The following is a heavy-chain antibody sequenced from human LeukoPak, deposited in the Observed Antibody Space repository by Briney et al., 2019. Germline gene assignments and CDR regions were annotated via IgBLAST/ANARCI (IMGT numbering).Heavy chain of an antibody. V-gene: IGHV3-23*01. CDR1: GFTFSSYA. D-gene: IGHD3-10*01. CDR3: AKDQGFGLLWFGELRDNWFDP. Sequence: GGSLRLSCAASGFTFSSYAMSWVRQAPGKGLGWVSAISGSGGSTYYADSVKGRFTISRDNSKNTLYLQMNSLRAEDTAVYYCAKDQGFGLLWFGELRDNWFDPWGQGTLVTVSS. J-gene: IGHJ5*02. CDR2: ISGSGGST.